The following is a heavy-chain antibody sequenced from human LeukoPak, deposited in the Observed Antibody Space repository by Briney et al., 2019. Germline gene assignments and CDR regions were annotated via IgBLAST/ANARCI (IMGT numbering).Heavy chain of an antibody. CDR1: GFTFSSIA. CDR2: ISGSGGGT. J-gene: IGHJ4*02. D-gene: IGHD1-26*01. CDR3: AKDLGRYRNNFFDY. V-gene: IGHV3-23*01. Sequence: VGSLRLSCAASGFTFSSIAMSWVRQAPDKGLEWVSTISGSGGGTYYADSVKGRFTISRDDSKNTLYLQMNSLRADDTAVYYCAKDLGRYRNNFFDYWGQGNLVTVSS.